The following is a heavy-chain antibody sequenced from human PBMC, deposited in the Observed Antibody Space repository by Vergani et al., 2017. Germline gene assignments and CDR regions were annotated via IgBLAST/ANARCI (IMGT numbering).Heavy chain of an antibody. V-gene: IGHV1-69*01. D-gene: IGHD2-2*01. J-gene: IGHJ4*02. CDR1: GGTFSSYV. CDR2: IIPIFGTT. Sequence: QVQLVQSGAEVKKPGSSVKVSCKASGGTFSSYVINWVRQAPGQGLEWMGGIIPIFGTTNYAQKFQGRVTITADESTSTAYMELSSLRSEDTAVYYCAGGDCSSTSCYPTDYFDYWGQGTLVTVSS. CDR3: AGGDCSSTSCYPTDYFDY.